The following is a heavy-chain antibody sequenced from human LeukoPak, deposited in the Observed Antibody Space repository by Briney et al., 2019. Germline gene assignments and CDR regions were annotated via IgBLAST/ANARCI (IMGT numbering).Heavy chain of an antibody. D-gene: IGHD3-3*01. CDR1: GFTSSSNS. CDR3: ARNAYDFWSGYYHAAHLDY. J-gene: IGHJ4*02. V-gene: IGHV3-48*02. Sequence: GGSLRLSCAASGFTSSSNSMNWVRQAPGEGLGWVSYISSGSSTIYDADSVKGRFTISRDNAKNSLHLQINSLRDKDTAVYYCARNAYDFWSGYYHAAHLDYWGPGTLVTVSS. CDR2: ISSGSSTI.